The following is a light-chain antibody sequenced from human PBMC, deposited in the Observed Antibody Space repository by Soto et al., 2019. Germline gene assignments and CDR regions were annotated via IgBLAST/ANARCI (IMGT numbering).Light chain of an antibody. J-gene: IGLJ1*01. V-gene: IGLV2-11*01. Sequence: QSALTQPRSVSGSPGQSVTISCTGTSSDVGGYKYVSWYQQHPGKAPKLMIYDVSKRPSGVPDRFSGSKSGNTASLTISGLQAEDEADYYCCSYAGSHTYVFGIGTKLTVL. CDR2: DVS. CDR1: SSDVGGYKY. CDR3: CSYAGSHTYV.